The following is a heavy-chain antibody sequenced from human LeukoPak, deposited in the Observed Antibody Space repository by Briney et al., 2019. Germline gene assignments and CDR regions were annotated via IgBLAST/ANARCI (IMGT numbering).Heavy chain of an antibody. Sequence: MTSETLSLTCAVSGYSISSGYYWGWIRQPPGEGLEWIGSIYYSGSTYYNPSLKSRVTISVDTSKNQFSLKLSSVTAADTAVYYCARGRGPGYSYGYTPTAYYYYYLDVWGKGTTVTVSS. V-gene: IGHV4-38-2*01. CDR2: IYYSGST. CDR3: ARGRGPGYSYGYTPTAYYYYYLDV. CDR1: GYSISSGYY. D-gene: IGHD5-18*01. J-gene: IGHJ6*03.